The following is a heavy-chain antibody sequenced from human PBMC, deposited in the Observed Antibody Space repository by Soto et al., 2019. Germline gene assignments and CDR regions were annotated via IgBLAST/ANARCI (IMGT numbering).Heavy chain of an antibody. J-gene: IGHJ5*02. CDR1: GGSISSSSYY. V-gene: IGHV4-39*01. Sequence: SETLSLTCTVSGGSISSSSYYWGWIRQPPGKGLEWIGSIYYSGSTYYNPSLKSRVTISVDTSKNQFSLKLSSVTAADTAVYYCARATQRTDWFDPWGQGTLVTVSS. CDR2: IYYSGST. CDR3: ARATQRTDWFDP.